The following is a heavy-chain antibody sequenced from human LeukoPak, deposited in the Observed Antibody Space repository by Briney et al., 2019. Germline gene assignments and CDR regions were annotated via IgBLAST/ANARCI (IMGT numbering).Heavy chain of an antibody. V-gene: IGHV5-51*01. CDR2: IYPGDSDT. Sequence: GESLKICCKGSGYSFTSYWIGWVRQMPGKGLEWMGIIYPGDSDTRYSPSFQGQVTISADKSISTAYLQWSSLKASDTAMYYCAVRRSLCCSGGSCYDAFDIWGQGTMVTVSS. CDR1: GYSFTSYW. CDR3: AVRRSLCCSGGSCYDAFDI. D-gene: IGHD2-15*01. J-gene: IGHJ3*02.